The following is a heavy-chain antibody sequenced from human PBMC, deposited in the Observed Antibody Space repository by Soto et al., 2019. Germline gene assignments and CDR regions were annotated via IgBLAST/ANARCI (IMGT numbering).Heavy chain of an antibody. D-gene: IGHD5-12*01. CDR3: ASSLIVATRPYYFDY. V-gene: IGHV4-34*01. CDR1: GGSFSGYY. J-gene: IGHJ4*02. CDR2: INHSGST. Sequence: PSETLSLTCAVYGGSFSGYYWSWIRQPPGKGLEWIGEINHSGSTNYNPSLKSRVTISVDTSKNQFSLKLSSVTAADTAVYYCASSLIVATRPYYFDYWGQGTLVIVSS.